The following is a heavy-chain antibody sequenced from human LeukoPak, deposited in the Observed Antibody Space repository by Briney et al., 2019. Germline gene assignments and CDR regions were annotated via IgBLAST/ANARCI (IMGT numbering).Heavy chain of an antibody. J-gene: IGHJ4*02. CDR3: ARSGYSGYDPDY. CDR2: ISSSSSNT. V-gene: IGHV3-21*01. Sequence: KPGGSLRLSCAASGFTFSSYSMNWVRQAPGKGLEWVSSISSSSSNTYYSDSVKGRFTISRDNAKNSLYLQMNSLRAEDTAVYFCARSGYSGYDPDYWGQGTLVTVSS. CDR1: GFTFSSYS. D-gene: IGHD5-12*01.